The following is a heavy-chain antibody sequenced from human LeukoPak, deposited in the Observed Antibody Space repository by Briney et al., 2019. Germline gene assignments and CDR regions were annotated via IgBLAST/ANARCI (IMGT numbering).Heavy chain of an antibody. V-gene: IGHV3-23*01. CDR1: GFIFNYYA. CDR3: AKSGYSSGWFRAFDT. D-gene: IGHD6-19*01. CDR2: ISGSDGST. Sequence: PGGSLRLSCATSGFIFNYYAMSWVRQAPGKGLEWVSGISGSDGSTYYADSVKGRFSISRDNSKKTLFLQMNSLRAEDTAVYYCAKSGYSSGWFRAFDTWGQGTLVTVSS. J-gene: IGHJ3*02.